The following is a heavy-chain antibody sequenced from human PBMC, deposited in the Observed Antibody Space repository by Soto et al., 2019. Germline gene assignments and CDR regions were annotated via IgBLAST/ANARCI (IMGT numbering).Heavy chain of an antibody. CDR1: GYTFTSYA. V-gene: IGHV1-3*01. J-gene: IGHJ4*02. CDR2: INAGNGNT. CDR3: ARSIVVVTALDY. D-gene: IGHD2-21*02. Sequence: GASVKVSCKASGYTFTSYAMHWVRQAPGQRLEWMGWINAGNGNTKYSQKFQGRVAITRDTSASTAYMELSSLRSEDTAVYYCARSIVVVTALDYWGQGTLVTV.